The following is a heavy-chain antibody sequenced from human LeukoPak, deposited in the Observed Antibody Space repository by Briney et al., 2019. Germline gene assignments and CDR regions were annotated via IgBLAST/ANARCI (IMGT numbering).Heavy chain of an antibody. CDR3: ARDGGEWEQDY. V-gene: IGHV3-21*01. Sequence: GGSLRLSCAASGFSFSTYWMSWVRQAPGKGLEWVSFITRSSNYIYYADSVKGRFTISRDNAKNSLYLQMNSLRAEDTAVYYCARDGGEWEQDYWGQGTLVTVSS. D-gene: IGHD1-26*01. J-gene: IGHJ4*02. CDR2: ITRSSNYI. CDR1: GFSFSTYW.